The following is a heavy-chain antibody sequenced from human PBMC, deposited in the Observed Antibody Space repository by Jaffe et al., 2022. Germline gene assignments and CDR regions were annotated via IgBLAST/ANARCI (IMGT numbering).Heavy chain of an antibody. D-gene: IGHD6-19*01. J-gene: IGHJ4*02. CDR2: ISSSSSYI. Sequence: EVQLVESGGGLVKPGGSLRLSCAASGFTFSSYSMNWVRQAPGKGLEWVSSISSSSSYIYYADSVKGRFTISRDNAKNSLYLQMNSLRAEDTAVYYCARDQIALRQRGIAVAGYFDYWGQGTLVTVSS. CDR3: ARDQIALRQRGIAVAGYFDY. CDR1: GFTFSSYS. V-gene: IGHV3-21*01.